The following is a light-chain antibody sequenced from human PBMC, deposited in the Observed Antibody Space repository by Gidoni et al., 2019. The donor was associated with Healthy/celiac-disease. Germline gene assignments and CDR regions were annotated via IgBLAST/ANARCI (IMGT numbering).Light chain of an antibody. CDR2: AAS. CDR3: QQSYSTLLT. Sequence: IQITQSPSSLSASVGDRVTITCRASQSISSYLNWYQQKPGKAPKLLIYAASSLQSGVPSRCSGSGSGTDFTLTISSLQPEDFATYYCQQSYSTLLTFGGGTKVEIK. CDR1: QSISSY. V-gene: IGKV1-39*01. J-gene: IGKJ4*01.